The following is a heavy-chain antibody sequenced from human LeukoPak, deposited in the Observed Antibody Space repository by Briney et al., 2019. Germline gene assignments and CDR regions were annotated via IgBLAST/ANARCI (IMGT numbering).Heavy chain of an antibody. D-gene: IGHD3-3*01. CDR2: ISISSNYI. CDR3: ARGSRFGVVGRDAFDI. V-gene: IGHV3-21*01. Sequence: GGSLRLSCVASGFTFSRYSMNWVRQAPGKGLEWVSSISISSNYIYYADSVKGRFTISRDNAKNSLYLQVNSLRAEDTAVYYCARGSRFGVVGRDAFDIWGQGTVVTVSS. J-gene: IGHJ3*02. CDR1: GFTFSRYS.